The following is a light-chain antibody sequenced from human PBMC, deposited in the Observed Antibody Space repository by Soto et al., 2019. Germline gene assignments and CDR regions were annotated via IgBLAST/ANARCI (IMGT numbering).Light chain of an antibody. CDR2: GAS. Sequence: EIVLTQSPGTLSLSPGERATLSCRASQSVSSSYLAWYQQKLGQAPRLVIYGASSRATGIPDRFSGSGSGTDFTLTISRLEPEDFAVYYCQQYGSSPTFGGGTKVEIK. CDR3: QQYGSSPT. V-gene: IGKV3-20*01. CDR1: QSVSSSY. J-gene: IGKJ4*01.